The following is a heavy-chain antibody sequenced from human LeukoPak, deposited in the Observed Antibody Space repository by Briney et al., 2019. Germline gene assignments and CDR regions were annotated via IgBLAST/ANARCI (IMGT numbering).Heavy chain of an antibody. CDR3: ARGHYDFWSGSFSLDV. V-gene: IGHV1-8*01. CDR2: MNPNSGNT. CDR1: GYTFTSYD. Sequence: ASVKVSCKASGYTFTSYDINWVRQATGQGLEWMGWMNPNSGNTGYAQKFQGRVTITRNTSISTAYMELNSLRSEDTAVYYCARGHYDFWSGSFSLDVWGKGTTVTVSS. J-gene: IGHJ6*04. D-gene: IGHD3-3*01.